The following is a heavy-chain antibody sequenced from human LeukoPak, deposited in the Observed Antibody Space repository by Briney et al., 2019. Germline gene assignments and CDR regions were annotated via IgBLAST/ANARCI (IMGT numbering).Heavy chain of an antibody. D-gene: IGHD3-22*01. CDR3: SRDDSSGVD. V-gene: IGHV3-49*04. Sequence: GGSPRLSCTASGFTFGDYSMSWVRQAPGKGLEWVGFIRRKIYGGTTEYAASVKGRFTISRDDSKSIAYLQMNSLKIEDTAVYYCSRDDSSGVDWGQGTLVTVSS. CDR2: IRRKIYGGTT. CDR1: GFTFGDYS. J-gene: IGHJ4*02.